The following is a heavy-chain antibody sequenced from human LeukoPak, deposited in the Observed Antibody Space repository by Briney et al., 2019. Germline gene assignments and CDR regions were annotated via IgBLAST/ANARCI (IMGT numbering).Heavy chain of an antibody. V-gene: IGHV4-39*07. CDR3: ARNELRRGGYFDY. Sequence: SETLSLTCTVSGGSISSSSYYWGWIRQPPGKGLEWIGSIYYSGSTYYNPSLKSRVTISVDTSKNQFSLKLSSVTAADTAVYHCARNELRRGGYFDYWGKGTLVTVSS. CDR1: GGSISSSSYY. CDR2: IYYSGST. J-gene: IGHJ4*02. D-gene: IGHD4-23*01.